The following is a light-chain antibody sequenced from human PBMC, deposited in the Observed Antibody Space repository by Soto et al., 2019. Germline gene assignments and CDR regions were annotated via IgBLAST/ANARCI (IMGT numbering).Light chain of an antibody. V-gene: IGKV3-20*01. CDR2: GAS. J-gene: IGKJ1*01. Sequence: EIEQPHSPATLPVTPGPRSTLSCRASQSVSSNYLAWYQQKPGQAPRLPIYGASSRATGIPDRFSGSGSGTDFTLTISRLEPEDFAVYYCQQYGSATPWTFGQGTKVDI. CDR3: QQYGSATPWT. CDR1: QSVSSNY.